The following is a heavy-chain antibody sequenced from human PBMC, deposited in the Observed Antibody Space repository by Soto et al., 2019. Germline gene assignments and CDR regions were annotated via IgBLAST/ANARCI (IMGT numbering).Heavy chain of an antibody. CDR1: GYTFTSYG. Sequence: ASVNGSCKASGYTFTSYGISWVRQAPGQGLEWMGWISAYNGNTNYAQKLQGRVTMTTDQSRNTVYLQMDSLRADDTAIYYCAKAKYDYSSYNRPPGDYWGQGTRVIVSS. J-gene: IGHJ4*02. V-gene: IGHV1-18*01. D-gene: IGHD5-12*01. CDR3: AKAKYDYSSYNRPPGDY. CDR2: ISAYNGNT.